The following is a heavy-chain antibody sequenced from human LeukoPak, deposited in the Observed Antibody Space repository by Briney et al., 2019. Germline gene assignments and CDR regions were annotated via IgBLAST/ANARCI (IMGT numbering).Heavy chain of an antibody. J-gene: IGHJ6*03. D-gene: IGHD3-16*01. Sequence: SETLSLTCTVSGGSISSYYWSWIRQPPGKGLEWIGYIYYSGSTNYNPSLKSRVTISVDTSKNQFSLKLSSVTAADTAVYYCARGGGTPYYYYYMDVWGXGTTVTIS. CDR3: ARGGGTPYYYYYMDV. CDR2: IYYSGST. V-gene: IGHV4-59*01. CDR1: GGSISSYY.